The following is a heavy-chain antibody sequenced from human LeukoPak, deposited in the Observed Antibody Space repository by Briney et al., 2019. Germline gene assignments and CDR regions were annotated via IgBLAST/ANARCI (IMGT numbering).Heavy chain of an antibody. D-gene: IGHD3-16*02. V-gene: IGHV3-21*01. CDR3: AREGRSYDYVWGSYRSSFDY. CDR1: GFTFSSYG. J-gene: IGHJ4*02. Sequence: PGGSLRLSCAASGFTFSSYGMHWVRQAPGKGLEWVSSISSSSSYIYYADSVKGRFTISRDNAKNSLYLQMNSLRAEDTAVYYCAREGRSYDYVWGSYRSSFDYWGQGTLVTVSS. CDR2: ISSSSSYI.